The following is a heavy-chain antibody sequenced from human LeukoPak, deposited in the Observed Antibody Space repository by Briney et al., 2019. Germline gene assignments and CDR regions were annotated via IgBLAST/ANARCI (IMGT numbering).Heavy chain of an antibody. V-gene: IGHV3-7*01. CDR3: ARVFADILTGLDFDY. D-gene: IGHD3-9*01. CDR1: GFTFSSYW. CDR2: IKQDGSEK. Sequence: PGGSLRLSCAASGFTFSSYWMSWVRQAPGKGLEWVANIKQDGSEKYYVDSVKGRFTISRDNAKNSLYLQMNSLRAEDTAVYYCARVFADILTGLDFDYWGQGTLVTVSS. J-gene: IGHJ4*02.